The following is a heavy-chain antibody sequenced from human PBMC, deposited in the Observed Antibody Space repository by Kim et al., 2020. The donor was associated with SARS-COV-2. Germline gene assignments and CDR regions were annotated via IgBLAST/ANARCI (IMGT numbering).Heavy chain of an antibody. CDR3: ARGRVNRMVRRVILPFDY. J-gene: IGHJ4*02. D-gene: IGHD3-10*01. V-gene: IGHV3-48*03. Sequence: VKGRFTISRDNAKNTLYLQMNRLRAEDTAVYYCARGRVNRMVRRVILPFDYWGQGTLVTVSS.